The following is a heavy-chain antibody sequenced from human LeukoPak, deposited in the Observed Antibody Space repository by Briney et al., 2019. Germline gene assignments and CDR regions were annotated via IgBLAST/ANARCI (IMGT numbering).Heavy chain of an antibody. V-gene: IGHV1-46*01. Sequence: ASVKVSCKASGYTFTGYYMHWVRQAPGQGLEWMGIINPSGGSTSYAQKFQGRVTMTRDTSTSTVYMELSSLRSEDTAVYYCARDHTTGEKYGSGSYPDYWGQGTLVTVSS. CDR2: INPSGGST. CDR3: ARDHTTGEKYGSGSYPDY. CDR1: GYTFTGYY. J-gene: IGHJ4*02. D-gene: IGHD3-10*01.